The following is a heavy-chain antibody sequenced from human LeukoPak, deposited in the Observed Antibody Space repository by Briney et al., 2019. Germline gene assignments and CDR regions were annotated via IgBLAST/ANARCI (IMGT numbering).Heavy chain of an antibody. D-gene: IGHD3-16*02. V-gene: IGHV3-30*04. Sequence: GGSLRLSCAASGFTFSSYAMHWVRQAPGKGLEWVAVISYDGSNKYYADSVKGRFTISRDNSKNTLYLQMNSLRAEDTAVYYCARPRIMITFGRVIAKTGFDYWGQGTLVTVSS. CDR1: GFTFSSYA. CDR2: ISYDGSNK. J-gene: IGHJ4*02. CDR3: ARPRIMITFGRVIAKTGFDY.